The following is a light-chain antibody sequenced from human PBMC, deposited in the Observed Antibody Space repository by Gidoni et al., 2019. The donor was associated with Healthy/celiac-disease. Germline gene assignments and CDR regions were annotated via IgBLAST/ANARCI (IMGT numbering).Light chain of an antibody. Sequence: IQMTQSPSSLSASVGDRVTITCRASQGIRHDLGCFQQKPGKAPKRLIYAASTLESWVPSRFSGSGARTEITLTISSLQAEDFATYYCLQHNSYPRTFGQGTKLEIK. CDR2: AAS. J-gene: IGKJ2*01. V-gene: IGKV1-17*01. CDR1: QGIRHD. CDR3: LQHNSYPRT.